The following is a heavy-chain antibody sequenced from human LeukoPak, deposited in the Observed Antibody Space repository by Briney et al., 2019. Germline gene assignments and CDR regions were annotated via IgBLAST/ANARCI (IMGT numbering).Heavy chain of an antibody. CDR3: ARDRSGWY. D-gene: IGHD6-19*01. CDR1: GFTVSSNY. J-gene: IGHJ4*03. V-gene: IGHV3-53*01. CDR2: IYSGGTT. Sequence: GESLRLSCAASGFTVSSNYMSWVRQVPGKGLEWVSVIYSGGTTYYADSVKGRFTTSRDNSKNTLYLQMNSLRAEDTAVYYCARDRSGWYWGQGTMVTVSS.